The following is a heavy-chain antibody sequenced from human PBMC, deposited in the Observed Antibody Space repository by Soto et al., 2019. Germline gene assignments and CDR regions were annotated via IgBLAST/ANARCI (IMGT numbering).Heavy chain of an antibody. CDR2: INQSGTT. V-gene: IGHV4-34*01. J-gene: IGHJ4*02. CDR3: ARGSYSGTYSH. Sequence: PSETLSLTCAVYTGSCSGSYWTWIRQSPGKGLEWIGEINQSGTTNYNPSLRSRATISLDTSKNQLSLKVKSLTAADAAVYYCARGSYSGTYSHWGQGTPVTVSS. CDR1: TGSCSGSY. D-gene: IGHD1-26*01.